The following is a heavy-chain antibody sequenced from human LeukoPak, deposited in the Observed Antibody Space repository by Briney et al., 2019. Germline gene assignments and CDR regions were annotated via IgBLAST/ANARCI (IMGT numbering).Heavy chain of an antibody. V-gene: IGHV3-48*02. Sequence: GGSLRLSCEASGFTFSIHGMNWVRQAPGKGLEGVSYIINSGGTIYYADSVQGRFTISRDNAKNSLHLQMNSLGDEDTAVYYCARVGRGVYGMDVWGQGTAVTVSS. J-gene: IGHJ6*02. CDR2: IINSGGTI. CDR1: GFTFSIHG. D-gene: IGHD3-10*01. CDR3: ARVGRGVYGMDV.